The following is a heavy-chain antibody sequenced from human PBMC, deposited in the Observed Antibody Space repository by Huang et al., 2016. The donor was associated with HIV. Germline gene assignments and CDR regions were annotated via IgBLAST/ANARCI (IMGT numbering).Heavy chain of an antibody. CDR3: ASGEYGKNAYDI. CDR1: CGSITSSNHY. V-gene: IGHV4-39*01. J-gene: IGHJ3*02. Sequence: QLHLQQSGPGLVRPSETLSLICTVSCGSITSSNHYWGWIRQTPGQGLEGIGNFYYSGYAYYTPSLKNRVSISIDTSKSQVSLRLSSVIATDTAVYYCASGEYGKNAYDIWGQGTVVTVS. CDR2: FYYSGYA. D-gene: IGHD2-2*01.